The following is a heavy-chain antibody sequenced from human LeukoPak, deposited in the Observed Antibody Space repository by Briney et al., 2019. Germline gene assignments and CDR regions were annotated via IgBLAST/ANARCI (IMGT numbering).Heavy chain of an antibody. CDR3: ARDGRSYGGWFDI. Sequence: PGGSLRLSCAASGFTFSDHYMDWVRQAPGKGLEWVGRIRNKANRYTTEYAASVKGRFTISREDSKNSMYLQMNSLKTEDTAVYYCARDGRSYGGWFDIWGQGTMVTVSS. V-gene: IGHV3-72*01. D-gene: IGHD4-23*01. CDR2: IRNKANRYTT. J-gene: IGHJ3*02. CDR1: GFTFSDHY.